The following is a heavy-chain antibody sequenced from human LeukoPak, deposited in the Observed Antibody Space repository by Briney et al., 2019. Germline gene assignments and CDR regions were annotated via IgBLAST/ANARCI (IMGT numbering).Heavy chain of an antibody. Sequence: GSLRLSCAASGFTFSSYGMHWVRQAPGKGLEWVAVISYDGSNKYYADSVKGRFTISRDNSKNTLYLQMNSLRAEDTAVYYCAEDIGYYDYVWGSYRFGYWGQGTLVTVSS. V-gene: IGHV3-30*18. J-gene: IGHJ4*02. CDR1: GFTFSSYG. CDR2: ISYDGSNK. CDR3: AEDIGYYDYVWGSYRFGY. D-gene: IGHD3-16*02.